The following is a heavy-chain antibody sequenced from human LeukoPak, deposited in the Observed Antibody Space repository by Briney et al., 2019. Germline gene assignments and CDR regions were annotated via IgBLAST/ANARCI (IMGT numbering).Heavy chain of an antibody. J-gene: IGHJ4*02. CDR3: ARDKDYGETLDY. Sequence: GGSLRLSCAASGFTFSSHGMHWVRQAPGKGLEWVAVIWYDGSDKYYADSVKGRFTISRDNSKNTLYLQMNSLRAEDTAVYYCARDKDYGETLDYWGQGTLVTVSS. V-gene: IGHV3-33*08. D-gene: IGHD4-17*01. CDR1: GFTFSSHG. CDR2: IWYDGSDK.